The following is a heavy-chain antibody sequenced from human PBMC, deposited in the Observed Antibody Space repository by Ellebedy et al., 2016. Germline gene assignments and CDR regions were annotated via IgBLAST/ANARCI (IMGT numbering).Heavy chain of an antibody. J-gene: IGHJ4*02. CDR3: AKAPFDWLSHFDS. D-gene: IGHD3-9*01. Sequence: GGSLRLXXAASGVIVYTNYMTWVRQAPGKGLEWVSAISSGGDTHYADSVKGRFTISSDNPKSTLYLQMNSLRAEDTALYYCAKAPFDWLSHFDSWGQGALVTVSS. V-gene: IGHV3-53*01. CDR2: ISSGGDT. CDR1: GVIVYTNY.